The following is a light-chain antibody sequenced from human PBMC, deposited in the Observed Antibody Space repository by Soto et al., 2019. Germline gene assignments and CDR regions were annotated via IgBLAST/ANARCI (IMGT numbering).Light chain of an antibody. CDR3: SSYARSGTYV. CDR1: SSDVGGYNY. Sequence: QSVLNQPASVSGSPGQSITISCTGASSDVGGYNYVSWYQQYPGKAPKLMIFDVSNRPSGVSNRFSGSKSGNTASLTISGLQAEDEADYYCSSYARSGTYVFGSGTKVTVL. CDR2: DVS. J-gene: IGLJ1*01. V-gene: IGLV2-14*03.